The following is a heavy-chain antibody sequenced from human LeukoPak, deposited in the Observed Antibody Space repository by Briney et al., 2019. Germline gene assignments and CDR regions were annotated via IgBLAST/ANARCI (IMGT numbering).Heavy chain of an antibody. CDR3: ARVLGIVGG. V-gene: IGHV3-48*03. J-gene: IGHJ4*02. CDR2: ISSSGTSM. Sequence: GGSLRLSCAASGFTFSSYEMNWVRQAPGKGLEWVSYISSSGTSMYYADSVKGRSTISRDNAKNSLYLQMNSLRADDTAVYYCARVLGIVGGWGQGTLVTVSS. CDR1: GFTFSSYE. D-gene: IGHD1-26*01.